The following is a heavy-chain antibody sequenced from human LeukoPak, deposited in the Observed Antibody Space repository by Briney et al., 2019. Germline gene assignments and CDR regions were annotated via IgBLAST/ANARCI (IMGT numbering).Heavy chain of an antibody. V-gene: IGHV3-23*01. CDR2: VSGRDTST. J-gene: IGHJ4*02. CDR1: GFTFSNYA. D-gene: IGHD3-9*01. CDR3: AKWGDYDVLTGYYDSDY. Sequence: GASLRLSCAASGFTFSNYAMSWVRQAPGKGLEWVSAVSGRDTSTYYTDSVKGRFTISRDNSKNTLYLQINSLSAEDTAIYYCAKWGDYDVLTGYYDSDYWGQGTLVTASS.